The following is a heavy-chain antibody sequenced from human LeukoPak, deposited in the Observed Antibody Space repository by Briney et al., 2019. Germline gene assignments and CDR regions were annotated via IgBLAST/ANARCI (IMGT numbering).Heavy chain of an antibody. CDR3: VRDYFGSGSYYNAYYGMDV. CDR2: IRSRGDTI. CDR1: EFTFSIYN. Sequence: GGSLRLSCAASEFTFSIYNMNWVRQAPGKGLEWVSYIRSRGDTIYYADSVRGRVTISRDNAKKSVSLQMNSLRAEDTAVYYCVRDYFGSGSYYNAYYGMDVWGQRATVTVS. D-gene: IGHD3-10*01. J-gene: IGHJ6*02. V-gene: IGHV3-48*03.